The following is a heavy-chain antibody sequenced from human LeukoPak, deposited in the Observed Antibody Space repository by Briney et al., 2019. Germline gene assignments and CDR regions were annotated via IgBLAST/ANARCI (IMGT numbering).Heavy chain of an antibody. V-gene: IGHV4-38-2*02. J-gene: IGHJ4*02. CDR1: GSSIGSAHY. D-gene: IGHD3-3*01. CDR3: ARVYYNYWSGYYIDY. Sequence: SETLSFTCNVSGSSIGSAHYWGWIRQPPGKGLEWIGISYYGGNTYYIPSLKSRATISLDTSKNQFSLKLTSVTAADTAVYYCARVYYNYWSGYYIDYWGQGTLVTVSS. CDR2: SYYGGNT.